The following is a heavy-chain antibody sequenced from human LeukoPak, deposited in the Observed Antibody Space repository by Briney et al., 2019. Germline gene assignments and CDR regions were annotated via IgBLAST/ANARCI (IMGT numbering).Heavy chain of an antibody. V-gene: IGHV3-23*01. J-gene: IGHJ4*02. CDR1: GFTFSNYA. Sequence: GGSLRLSCAASGFTFSNYAMSWVRQTLGKGLEWVATISEGGAGTYLAVSVKGRLTISRDNSKNTLSVQMNSLRAEDTAVYYCAKVVYGATLSYFDHWGQGALVSVSS. D-gene: IGHD2/OR15-2a*01. CDR2: ISEGGAGT. CDR3: AKVVYGATLSYFDH.